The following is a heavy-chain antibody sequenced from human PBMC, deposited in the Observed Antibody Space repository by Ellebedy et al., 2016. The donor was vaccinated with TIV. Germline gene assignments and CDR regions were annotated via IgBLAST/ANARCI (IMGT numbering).Heavy chain of an antibody. CDR2: INPNSGGT. D-gene: IGHD6-13*01. CDR3: ARGGSSRGIDY. J-gene: IGHJ4*02. Sequence: ASVKVSCKASGYTFTGYYMHWVRQAPGQGLEWMGWINPNSGGTNYAQKFQGRVTMTTDTSTSTAYMELRSLRSDDTAVYYCARGGSSRGIDYWGQGTLVTVSS. CDR1: GYTFTGYY. V-gene: IGHV1-2*02.